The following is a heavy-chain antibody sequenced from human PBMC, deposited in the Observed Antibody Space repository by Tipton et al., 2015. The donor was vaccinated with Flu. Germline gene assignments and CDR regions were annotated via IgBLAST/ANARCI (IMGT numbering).Heavy chain of an antibody. CDR2: ISHSGST. CDR1: GYSISTGYY. V-gene: IGHV4-38-2*01. J-gene: IGHJ4*02. CDR3: SRSTYYYGSGSSDY. D-gene: IGHD3-10*01. Sequence: GLVKPSETLSLTCAVSGYSISTGYYWGWIRQPPGKGLEWIATISHSGSTYYKPSLKSRVTKSLGTFQNQFSLKVNSVTAADTAVYYCSRSTYYYGSGSSDYWGQGTLVTVSS.